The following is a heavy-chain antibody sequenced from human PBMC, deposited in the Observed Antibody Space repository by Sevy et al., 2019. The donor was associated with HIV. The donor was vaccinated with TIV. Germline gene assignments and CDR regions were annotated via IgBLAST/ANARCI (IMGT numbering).Heavy chain of an antibody. Sequence: GGSLRLSCAASGFTFSTYSMNWVRQAPGKGLEWVSSISSTSSYIDYAYSVKGRFTISRDNAKNSLYLQMNNLRAEATAVYYCARDYNSGWRKFNLFDPWGQGTLVTVSS. D-gene: IGHD6-19*01. J-gene: IGHJ5*02. CDR2: ISSTSSYI. CDR1: GFTFSTYS. V-gene: IGHV3-21*01. CDR3: ARDYNSGWRKFNLFDP.